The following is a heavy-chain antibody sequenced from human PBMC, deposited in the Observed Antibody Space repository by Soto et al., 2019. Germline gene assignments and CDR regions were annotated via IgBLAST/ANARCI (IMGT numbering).Heavy chain of an antibody. Sequence: EVQLVESGGGLVQPGGSLRLSCAASGFTFSSYWMSWVRQAPGKGLEWVANIKQDGSEKYYVDSVKGRFTISRDNAKNYLYLQMNSLRAEDTAVYYCARAVEDYYDSSGTLRYWGQGTLVTVSS. CDR3: ARAVEDYYDSSGTLRY. CDR2: IKQDGSEK. CDR1: GFTFSSYW. D-gene: IGHD3-22*01. V-gene: IGHV3-7*01. J-gene: IGHJ4*02.